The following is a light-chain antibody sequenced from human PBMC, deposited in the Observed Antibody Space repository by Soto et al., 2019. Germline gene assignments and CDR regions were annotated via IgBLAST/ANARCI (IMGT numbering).Light chain of an antibody. Sequence: QMTQSSSSLSASVGDRVIITCRANQSIANYLNWFQQKPGKAPKLLISDASHLEMGAPSRFSGSGSGTDFVLTISGLQSEDFATYYCQQYEYLPLTFGGGTKVDIK. V-gene: IGKV1-33*01. CDR3: QQYEYLPLT. CDR1: QSIANY. J-gene: IGKJ4*01. CDR2: DAS.